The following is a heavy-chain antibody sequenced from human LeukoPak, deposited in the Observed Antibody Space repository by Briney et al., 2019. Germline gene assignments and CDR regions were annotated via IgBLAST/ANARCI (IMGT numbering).Heavy chain of an antibody. CDR3: ARGDNWNLGQNWFDP. V-gene: IGHV1-8*01. D-gene: IGHD1-7*01. CDR2: MNPNSANT. J-gene: IGHJ5*02. CDR1: GYTFTSYD. Sequence: ASVKVSCKASGYTFTSYDIIWVRQAAGQGLEWMGWMNPNSANTNYAQKFQGRVTMTRSTSISTAYMELSSLRSEDTAVYYCARGDNWNLGQNWFDPWGQGTLVTVSS.